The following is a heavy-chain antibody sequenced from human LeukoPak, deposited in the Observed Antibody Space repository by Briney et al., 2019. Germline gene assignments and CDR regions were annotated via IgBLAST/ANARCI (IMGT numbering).Heavy chain of an antibody. CDR3: ARALIVVVPAAIPVGFDY. CDR1: GYSISSGYY. V-gene: IGHV4-38-2*02. D-gene: IGHD2-2*01. CDR2: IYHSGST. Sequence: SGTLSLTCTVSGYSISSGYYWGWIRQPPGKGLEWIGSIYHSGSTYYNPSLKSRVTISVDRSKNQFSLKLSSVTAADTAVYYCARALIVVVPAAIPVGFDYWGQGTLVTVSS. J-gene: IGHJ4*02.